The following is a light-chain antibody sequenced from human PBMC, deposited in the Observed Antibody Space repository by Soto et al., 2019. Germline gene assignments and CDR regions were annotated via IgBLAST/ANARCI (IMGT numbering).Light chain of an antibody. CDR2: GAT. CDR3: QQYGMSATFT. V-gene: IGKV3-20*01. CDR1: QSVSGNY. Sequence: EIVLTQSPGTLSLSPGERATLSCRASQSVSGNYLAWYQQKLGQAPRLLIYGATSRATGIPDRFSGSVSGTGFTLTISRLEPGDFAVYYWQQYGMSATFTVXPGIKVDIK. J-gene: IGKJ3*01.